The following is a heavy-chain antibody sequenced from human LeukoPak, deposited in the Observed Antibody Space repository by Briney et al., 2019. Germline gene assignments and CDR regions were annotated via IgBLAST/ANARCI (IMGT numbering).Heavy chain of an antibody. J-gene: IGHJ4*02. CDR1: GGSISRNSYY. CDR2: IYYSGST. D-gene: IGHD2-2*01. Sequence: PSETLSLTCTVSGGSISRNSYYWGWIRQPPGKGLEWIGTIYYSGSTYYNPSLKSRVTISVDTSNNQFSLKLSSVTAADTAVYYCARHLFYCSTTSCYSLFDYWGQGTLVTASS. CDR3: ARHLFYCSTTSCYSLFDY. V-gene: IGHV4-39*01.